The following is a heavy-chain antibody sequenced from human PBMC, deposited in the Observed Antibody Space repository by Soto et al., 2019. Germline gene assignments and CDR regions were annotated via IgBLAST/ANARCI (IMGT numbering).Heavy chain of an antibody. J-gene: IGHJ6*03. CDR2: IKSKTDGGTT. V-gene: IGHV3-15*01. CDR3: TTDLNKLYYDFWSGYYIRYYMDV. CDR1: GFTFSNAW. D-gene: IGHD3-3*01. Sequence: GGSLRLSCAASGFTFSNAWMSWVRQAPGKGLEWVGRIKSKTDGGTTDYAAPVKGRFTISRDDSKNKLYLQMNSLKTEDTAVYYCTTDLNKLYYDFWSGYYIRYYMDVWGKGTTVTVSS.